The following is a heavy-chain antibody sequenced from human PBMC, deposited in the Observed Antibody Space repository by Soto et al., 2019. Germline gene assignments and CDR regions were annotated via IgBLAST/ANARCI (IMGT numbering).Heavy chain of an antibody. CDR3: ASLFPSPTTVTTFDY. Sequence: SETLSLTCTVSGGSISNYYWSWIRQPPGKGLEWIGYIYYSGSTNYNPSLKSRVTISVDTSKNQFSLKLTSVTAADTAVYYCASLFPSPTTVTTFDYWGQGTRVTVSS. CDR1: GGSISNYY. CDR2: IYYSGST. J-gene: IGHJ4*02. D-gene: IGHD4-17*01. V-gene: IGHV4-59*01.